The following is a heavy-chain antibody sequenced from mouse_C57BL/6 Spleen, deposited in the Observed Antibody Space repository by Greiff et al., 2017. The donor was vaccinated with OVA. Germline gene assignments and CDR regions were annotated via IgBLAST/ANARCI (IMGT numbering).Heavy chain of an antibody. CDR1: GYTFTGYW. CDR3: ARAAGFAY. CDR2: ILPGSGST. V-gene: IGHV1-9*01. Sequence: QVQLQQSGAELMKPGASVKLSCKATGYTFTGYWIEWVKQRPGHGLEWIGEILPGSGSTNYNEKFKDKATFTADTSSNTAYMQLSRLTAEDSAIYCCARAAGFAYWGQGTLVTVSA. J-gene: IGHJ3*01.